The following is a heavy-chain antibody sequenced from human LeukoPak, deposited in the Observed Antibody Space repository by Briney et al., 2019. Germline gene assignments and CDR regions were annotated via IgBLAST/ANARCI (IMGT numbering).Heavy chain of an antibody. J-gene: IGHJ4*02. CDR2: IKEDGSEK. V-gene: IGHV3-7*01. CDR1: GFIFSSHW. D-gene: IGHD5-12*01. CDR3: ARSYEGYVGSFDY. Sequence: GGSLRLSCAASGFIFSSHWMSWVRQAPGKGLEWVASIKEDGSEKSYMDSVKGRLTISRDNAKNSLYLQMNSLRAEDTAVYYCARSYEGYVGSFDYWGKGALVTVSS.